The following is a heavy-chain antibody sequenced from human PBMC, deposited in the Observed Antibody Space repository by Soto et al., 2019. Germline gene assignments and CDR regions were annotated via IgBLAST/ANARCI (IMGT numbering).Heavy chain of an antibody. CDR2: MLHSGST. V-gene: IGHV4-4*02. CDR3: VGSPGWYKIDS. Sequence: QLQLQESGPGLVKPSGTLSLTCAVSGDSVISNWWWGWVRQSPGKGVEWIADMLHSGSTNYSPSLDSRVTLSVDKTKNQFSLKMNSVTAADTAVYFCVGSPGWYKIDSWGQGILVTVSS. D-gene: IGHD6-19*01. CDR1: GDSVISNWW. J-gene: IGHJ4*02.